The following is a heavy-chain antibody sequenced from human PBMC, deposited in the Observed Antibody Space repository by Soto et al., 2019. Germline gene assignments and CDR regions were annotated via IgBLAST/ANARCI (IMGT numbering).Heavy chain of an antibody. CDR2: ISSSGSTI. Sequence: GGSLRLSCAASGFTFSSYEMNWVRQAPGKGLEWVSYISSSGSTIYYADSVKGRFTISRDNAKNSLYLQMNSLRAEDTAVYYCESESVGGMDVWGPGTTLTVSS. D-gene: IGHD1-26*01. CDR1: GFTFSSYE. V-gene: IGHV3-48*03. J-gene: IGHJ6*02. CDR3: ESESVGGMDV.